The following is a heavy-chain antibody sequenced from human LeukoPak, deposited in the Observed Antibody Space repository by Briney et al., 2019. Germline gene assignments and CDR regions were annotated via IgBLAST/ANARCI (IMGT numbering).Heavy chain of an antibody. CDR3: ARALYDYVWGIYRPFDAFYI. V-gene: IGHV1-2*04. D-gene: IGHD3-16*02. CDR2: INPNSGGT. Sequence: ASVKVSCKASGYTFTGYYMHWVRQAPGQGLEWMGWINPNSGGTNYAQKFQGWVTMTRDTSISTAYMELSRLRSDDTAVYYWARALYDYVWGIYRPFDAFYIWGQGTMVTVSS. CDR1: GYTFTGYY. J-gene: IGHJ3*02.